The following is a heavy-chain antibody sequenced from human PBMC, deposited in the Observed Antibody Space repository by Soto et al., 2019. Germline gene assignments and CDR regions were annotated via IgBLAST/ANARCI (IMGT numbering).Heavy chain of an antibody. Sequence: ESGGGLVQPGGSLRLSCAASGFTFSTYDMHWVRQATGKGLEWVSAIGTVGDTYYLDSVKGRFTISRENAKNSLYLQMNSLRAGDTAVYYCARGRSNQYESSPPPKFDPWGRGTLVTVSS. V-gene: IGHV3-13*01. J-gene: IGHJ5*02. CDR2: IGTVGDT. D-gene: IGHD2-8*01. CDR3: ARGRSNQYESSPPPKFDP. CDR1: GFTFSTYD.